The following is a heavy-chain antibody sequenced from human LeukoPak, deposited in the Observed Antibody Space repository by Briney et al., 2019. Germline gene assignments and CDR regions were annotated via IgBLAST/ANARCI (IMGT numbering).Heavy chain of an antibody. Sequence: GGSLRLSCAASGFTFSSYSMNWVRQAPGQGLEWVSSISSSSYIYYADSVKGRFTISRDNAKNSLYLQMNSLRAEDTAVYYCATAAGSGYSIFDYWGQGTLVTVSS. CDR2: ISSSSYI. CDR1: GFTFSSYS. J-gene: IGHJ4*02. CDR3: ATAAGSGYSIFDY. D-gene: IGHD3-3*01. V-gene: IGHV3-21*01.